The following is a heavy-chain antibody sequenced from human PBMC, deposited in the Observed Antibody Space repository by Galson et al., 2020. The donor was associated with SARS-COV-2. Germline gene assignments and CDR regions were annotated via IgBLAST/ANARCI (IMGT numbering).Heavy chain of an antibody. CDR3: ARHHFGWGPPEY. D-gene: IGHD3-16*01. Sequence: SETLSLTCSVSGYSVSSGYYCGWIRQPPGERLEWIGSIFHSGSTYYNPSLKSRVTISVDTSKNQFSLKLSTVTAADTAVYYCARHHFGWGPPEYWGQGTLVTVSS. CDR2: IFHSGST. J-gene: IGHJ4*02. CDR1: GYSVSSGYY. V-gene: IGHV4-38-2*01.